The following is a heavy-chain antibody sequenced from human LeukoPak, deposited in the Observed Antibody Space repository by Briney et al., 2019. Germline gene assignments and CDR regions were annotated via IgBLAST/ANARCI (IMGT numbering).Heavy chain of an antibody. V-gene: IGHV3-23*01. D-gene: IGHD2-15*01. J-gene: IGHJ6*02. CDR2: VSSSGGST. CDR1: RFTFSRYW. CDR3: ATRSGSRGVYAMDV. Sequence: GGALRLSCAASRFTFSRYWMTWVRQAPGKGMEWVSTVSSSGGSTFYADSVRGRFTISSDNSENTLYLQMNSLRAEDTAVYYCATRSGSRGVYAMDVWGQGTTVTVSS.